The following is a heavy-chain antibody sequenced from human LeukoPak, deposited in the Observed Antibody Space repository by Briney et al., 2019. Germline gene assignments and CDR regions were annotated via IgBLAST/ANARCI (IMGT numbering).Heavy chain of an antibody. CDR1: DFTFDFYW. D-gene: IGHD2/OR15-2a*01. CDR2: ILPDGSQK. J-gene: IGHJ4*02. V-gene: IGHV3-7*01. CDR3: VSLYETY. Sequence: GGSLRLSCVASDFTFDFYWMTWVRQAPGKGLEWLANILPDGSQKYYVDSVKGRFTISKDNAKNTVYLQMNNLRAEDTAVYYCVSLYETYWGRGTLVTVSS.